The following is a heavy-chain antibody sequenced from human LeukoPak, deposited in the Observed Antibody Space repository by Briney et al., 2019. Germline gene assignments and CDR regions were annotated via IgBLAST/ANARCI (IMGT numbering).Heavy chain of an antibody. CDR2: IYSTGST. Sequence: SETLSLTCTVSGGSISSYYWSWIRQPAGKGLEWIGRIYSTGSTNYNPSLKSRVTMSVDTSKTQFSLRLRSVTAADTAVYYCARQIASAGTAGFDFWGQGALVTVSS. CDR1: GGSISSYY. J-gene: IGHJ4*02. CDR3: ARQIASAGTAGFDF. V-gene: IGHV4-4*07. D-gene: IGHD6-13*01.